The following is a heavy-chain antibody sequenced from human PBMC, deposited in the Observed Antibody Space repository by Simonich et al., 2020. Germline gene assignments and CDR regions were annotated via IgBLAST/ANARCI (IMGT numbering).Heavy chain of an antibody. J-gene: IGHJ4*02. D-gene: IGHD2-15*01. Sequence: QVQLVQSGAEVKKPGASVKVSCKASGYTFTRYGISWVRQAPGQGLEWMGGISAYNGNTNYAQKLQGRVTMTTDTSTSTAYMGLRSLRSDDTAVYYCARASRGTWWYYYFDYWGQGTLVTVSS. CDR2: ISAYNGNT. V-gene: IGHV1-18*01. CDR3: ARASRGTWWYYYFDY. CDR1: GYTFTRYG.